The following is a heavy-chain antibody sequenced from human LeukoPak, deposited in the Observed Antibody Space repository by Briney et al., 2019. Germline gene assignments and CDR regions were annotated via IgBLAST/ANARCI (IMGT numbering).Heavy chain of an antibody. V-gene: IGHV4-34*01. J-gene: IGHJ4*02. CDR1: GGSFSGYY. D-gene: IGHD1-26*01. Sequence: SETLSLTCAVNGGSFSGYYWSWIRQPPGKGLEWIGEINHSGSTNYNPSLKSRVTISVDTSKNQFSLKLSSVTAADTAVYYCARAQVGATILYYFDYWGQGTLVTVSS. CDR3: ARAQVGATILYYFDY. CDR2: INHSGST.